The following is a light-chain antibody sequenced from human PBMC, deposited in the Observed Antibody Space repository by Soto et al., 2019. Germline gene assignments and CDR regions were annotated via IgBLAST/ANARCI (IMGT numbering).Light chain of an antibody. Sequence: EIVLKQAPATLSLSPGERATLSCRDSQSVSSYLAWYQQTPDQAPRLFXYDASNRANGIPARFSGSGSGTDFTLTISSLETEDFAVYYCQQRSNWPPWTFGQGTKVDIK. CDR3: QQRSNWPPWT. J-gene: IGKJ1*01. CDR2: DAS. V-gene: IGKV3-11*01. CDR1: QSVSSY.